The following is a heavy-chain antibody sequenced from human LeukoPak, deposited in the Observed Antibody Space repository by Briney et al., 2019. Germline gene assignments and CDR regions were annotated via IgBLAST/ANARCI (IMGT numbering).Heavy chain of an antibody. J-gene: IGHJ3*02. V-gene: IGHV1-24*01. Sequence: GASVKVSCKVSGCTLSELSMHRVRQAPGKGLEWMGGFDPEDGETIYAQKFQGRVTMTEDTSTDTAYMELSSLRSEDTAVYYCATDLWFGELTNPNDAFDIWGQGTMVTVSS. CDR1: GCTLSELS. CDR3: ATDLWFGELTNPNDAFDI. D-gene: IGHD3-10*01. CDR2: FDPEDGET.